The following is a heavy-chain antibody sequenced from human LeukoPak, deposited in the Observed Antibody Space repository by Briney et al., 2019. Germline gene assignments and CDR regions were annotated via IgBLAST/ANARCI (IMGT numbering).Heavy chain of an antibody. J-gene: IGHJ4*02. CDR2: IKTDGSST. CDR3: TLRVMGGPAF. V-gene: IGHV3-74*01. D-gene: IGHD2-15*01. CDR1: GDSW. Sequence: PGGSLRLSCAGSGDSWMHWVRQVPGKGLVWVSRIKTDGSSTSYADSVKGRFTISNDNAENTLYLQMNSLRAEDTAVYYCTLRVMGGPAFWGQGTLVTVSS.